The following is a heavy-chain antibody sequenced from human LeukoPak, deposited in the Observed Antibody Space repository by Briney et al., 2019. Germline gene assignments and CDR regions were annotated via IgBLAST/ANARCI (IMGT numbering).Heavy chain of an antibody. Sequence: SETLSLTSTVSGGSINSNYWSWVRQSPGKGLEWIGYIYYRGSTDYNPSLKSRVTISVDTSKNQFSLKLRSVSAADTAVYYCARQNYDEVNYYYYGLDVWGQGTTVTVSS. CDR1: GGSINSNY. D-gene: IGHD3-3*01. J-gene: IGHJ6*02. CDR3: ARQNYDEVNYYYYGLDV. CDR2: IYYRGST. V-gene: IGHV4-59*08.